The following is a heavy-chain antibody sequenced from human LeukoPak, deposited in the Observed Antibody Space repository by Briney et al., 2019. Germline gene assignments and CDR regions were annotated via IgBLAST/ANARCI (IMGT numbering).Heavy chain of an antibody. J-gene: IGHJ4*02. CDR1: GGSNSRSSNY. CDR2: IYYSGST. CDR3: ATTTIRLGY. Sequence: SETLSLTCTVSGGSNSRSSNYWGWIRQSPGKGLEWIGSIYYSGSTYYNPSLKSRVTISIDTSKNQFSLKLSSVTAADTAVYYCATTTIRLGYWGQGTLVTVSS. D-gene: IGHD1-1*01. V-gene: IGHV4-39*07.